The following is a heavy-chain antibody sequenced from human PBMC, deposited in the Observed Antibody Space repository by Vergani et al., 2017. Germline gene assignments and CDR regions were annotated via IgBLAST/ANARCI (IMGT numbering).Heavy chain of an antibody. CDR1: GFTVSSNY. CDR3: ARGVAYYYYYYMDV. CDR2: IYSGGST. J-gene: IGHJ6*03. Sequence: EVQLVESGGGLIQPGGSLRLSCAASGFTVSSNYMSWVRQAPGKGLEWVSVIYSGGSTYYADSLKGRFTISRDNSKNTLYLQMNSLRAEDTAVYYCARGVAYYYYYYMDVWGKGTTVTVSS. V-gene: IGHV3-53*01.